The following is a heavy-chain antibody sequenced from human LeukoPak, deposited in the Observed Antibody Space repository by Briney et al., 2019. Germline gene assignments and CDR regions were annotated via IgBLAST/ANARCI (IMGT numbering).Heavy chain of an antibody. D-gene: IGHD5-12*01. Sequence: GGSLRLSCAASGFTFSSYAMSWVRQAPGKGLEWVSAISGSGGSTYYADSVKGRFTISRDNSKNTLYLQMNSLRAEDTAVYYCAPPLGYCGYDDYGYWGQGTLVTVSS. J-gene: IGHJ4*02. V-gene: IGHV3-23*01. CDR1: GFTFSSYA. CDR3: APPLGYCGYDDYGY. CDR2: ISGSGGST.